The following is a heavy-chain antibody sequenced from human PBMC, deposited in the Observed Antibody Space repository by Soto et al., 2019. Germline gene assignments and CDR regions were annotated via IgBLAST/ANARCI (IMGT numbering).Heavy chain of an antibody. V-gene: IGHV3-33*01. CDR3: ARDPTRGELLYGMDV. CDR1: GFTFSSNG. D-gene: IGHD1-7*01. Sequence: QPGGSLRLSCAASGFTFSSNGMHWVRQAPGKGLEWVAVIWSDGSEKYYADSVKGRFSISRDNSKNTLYLHMDSLRAEDTAVYYCARDPTRGELLYGMDVWGQGTTVTVSS. CDR2: IWSDGSEK. J-gene: IGHJ6*02.